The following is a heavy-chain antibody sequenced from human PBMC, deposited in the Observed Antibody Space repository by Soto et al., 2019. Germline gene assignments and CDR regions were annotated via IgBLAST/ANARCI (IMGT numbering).Heavy chain of an antibody. CDR2: IKQDGSEK. CDR3: ATARRAYYYDSSGYWFYFDY. Sequence: EVQLVESGGGLVQPGGSLRLSCAASGFTFSSYWMSWVRQAPGKGLEWVANIKQDGSEKYYVDSVKGRFTISRDNAKDSLYLQMNSLRAEDTAVYYCATARRAYYYDSSGYWFYFDYWGQGTLVTVSS. D-gene: IGHD3-22*01. CDR1: GFTFSSYW. J-gene: IGHJ4*02. V-gene: IGHV3-7*01.